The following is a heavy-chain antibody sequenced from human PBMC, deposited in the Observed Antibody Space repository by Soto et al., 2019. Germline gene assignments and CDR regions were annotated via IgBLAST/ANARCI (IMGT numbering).Heavy chain of an antibody. CDR1: NFTFTNAW. Sequence: PGGSLRLSCAASNFTFTNAWMSWVRQAPGKGLEWVGRIKSKTAGGTIDYSAAVKGRFIISRDDSKNTLYLEMNSLKTEDTALYYCTTRGISASGTAVDIWGQGTLVTVSS. D-gene: IGHD6-13*01. V-gene: IGHV3-15*07. CDR3: TTRGISASGTAVDI. CDR2: IKSKTAGGTI. J-gene: IGHJ3*02.